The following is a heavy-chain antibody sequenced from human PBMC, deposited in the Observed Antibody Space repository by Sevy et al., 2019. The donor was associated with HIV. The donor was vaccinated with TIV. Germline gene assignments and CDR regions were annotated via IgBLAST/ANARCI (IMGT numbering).Heavy chain of an antibody. D-gene: IGHD2-15*01. J-gene: IGHJ6*02. CDR1: GDSISGYY. Sequence: SETLSLTCTVSGDSISGYYWSWILQPPGKGLEWIGYVYYSGRTNYNPSLRSRVTISQDTSKNQISLKLNSVTAADTAVYYCARAYSDYYYAMDVWGQGTTVTVSS. CDR3: ARAYSDYYYAMDV. V-gene: IGHV4-59*01. CDR2: VYYSGRT.